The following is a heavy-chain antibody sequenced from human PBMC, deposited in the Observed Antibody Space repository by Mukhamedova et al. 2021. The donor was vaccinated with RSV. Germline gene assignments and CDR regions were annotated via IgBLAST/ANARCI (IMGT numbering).Heavy chain of an antibody. CDR2: ISYDGSNK. CDR3: ARETITVVRGVISPWFDP. Sequence: GLEWVAVISYDGSNKYYADSVKGRFTISRDNSKNTLYLQMNSLRAEDTAVYYCARETITVVRGVISPWFDPWGQGTLVTVSS. D-gene: IGHD3-10*01. J-gene: IGHJ5*02. V-gene: IGHV3-30*04.